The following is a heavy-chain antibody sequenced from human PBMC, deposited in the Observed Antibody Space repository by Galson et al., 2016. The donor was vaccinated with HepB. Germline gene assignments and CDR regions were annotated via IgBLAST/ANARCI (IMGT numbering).Heavy chain of an antibody. CDR2: IYSGGET. CDR3: ARAFPTYYDFWTGPPSAGDTFDI. CDR1: GVTVSNNY. V-gene: IGHV3-66*01. D-gene: IGHD3-3*01. J-gene: IGHJ3*02. Sequence: SLRLSCAASGVTVSNNYMSWVRQAPGGGLEWVSVIYSGGETYYADSVKGRFTISRDNSKNTVFLQMNSLRAEDTAVYYCARAFPTYYDFWTGPPSAGDTFDIWGQGTMVTVSS.